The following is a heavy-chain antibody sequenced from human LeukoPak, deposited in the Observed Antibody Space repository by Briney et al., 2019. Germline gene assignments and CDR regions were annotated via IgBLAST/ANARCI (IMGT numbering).Heavy chain of an antibody. J-gene: IGHJ2*01. V-gene: IGHV3-48*03. D-gene: IGHD3-22*01. CDR1: LFTFSSYE. CDR2: ISGSGSDK. Sequence: PGGSLRLSCASSLFTFSSYEMNWVRQAPGKGLEWVSFISGSGSDKRYAESVKVRFTISRDNTKNTVYLQMNSLRAEDTAVYYCARDYYDSRGFDLWGRGTLVTVSS. CDR3: ARDYYDSRGFDL.